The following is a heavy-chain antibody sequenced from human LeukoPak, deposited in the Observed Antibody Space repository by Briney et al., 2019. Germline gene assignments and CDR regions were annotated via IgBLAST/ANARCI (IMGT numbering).Heavy chain of an antibody. CDR1: GFTFSSYA. D-gene: IGHD3-9*01. CDR3: AKSYSLRYFDWLLSGYFDY. J-gene: IGHJ4*02. V-gene: IGHV3-23*01. CDR2: ISGSGGST. Sequence: GGSLRLSCAASGFTFSSYATSWVRQAPGKGLEWVSAISGSGGSTYYADSVKGRFTISRDNSKNTLYLQMNSLRAEDTAVYYCAKSYSLRYFDWLLSGYFDYWGQGTLVTVSS.